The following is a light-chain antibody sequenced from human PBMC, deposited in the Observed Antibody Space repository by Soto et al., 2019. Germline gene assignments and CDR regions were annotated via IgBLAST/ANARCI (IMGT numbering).Light chain of an antibody. Sequence: EIVITQCAAAVSVSPGERATLSCRASQSVASSHLAWYRQKLGQAPRVLIYGASTRATGIPARFSGSGSGTEFTLTISGLQSEDSGVYFCHEYNTWPWTFGQGTKVDIK. CDR1: QSVASSH. CDR3: HEYNTWPWT. CDR2: GAS. V-gene: IGKV3-15*01. J-gene: IGKJ1*01.